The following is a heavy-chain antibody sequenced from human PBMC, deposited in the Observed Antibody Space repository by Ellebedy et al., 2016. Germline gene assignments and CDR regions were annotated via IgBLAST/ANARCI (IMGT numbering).Heavy chain of an antibody. CDR1: GYTFTSYG. D-gene: IGHD1-1*01. Sequence: ASVKVSCKASGYTFTSYGISWVRQAPGQGLEWMGWISAYNGNTNYAQKLQGRVTMTTDTSTSTAYMELRGLRSDDTAVYYCARGRSGNWPTYYYYGIDVWGQGTTVTVSS. CDR2: ISAYNGNT. CDR3: ARGRSGNWPTYYYYGIDV. J-gene: IGHJ6*02. V-gene: IGHV1-18*01.